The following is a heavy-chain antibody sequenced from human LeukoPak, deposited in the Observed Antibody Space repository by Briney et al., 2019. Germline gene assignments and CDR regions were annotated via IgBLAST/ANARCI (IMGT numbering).Heavy chain of an antibody. CDR3: ARANYDSSGYFFFPSFDI. J-gene: IGHJ3*02. Sequence: ASVKVSCKASGYTFTGYYIHWVRQAPGQGLEWMGWMNPDNGGTNYAQKFQGRVTMTRDTSISTAYMELSRLRSDDTAVFYCARANYDSSGYFFFPSFDIWGQGTTVTVSS. D-gene: IGHD3-22*01. CDR1: GYTFTGYY. V-gene: IGHV1-2*02. CDR2: MNPDNGGT.